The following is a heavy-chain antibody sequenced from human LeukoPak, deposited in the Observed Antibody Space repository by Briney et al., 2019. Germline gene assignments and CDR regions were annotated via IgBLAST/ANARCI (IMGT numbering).Heavy chain of an antibody. Sequence: ASVKVSCKASGYTFTGYYMHWVRQAPGQGLEWMGWINPNSGGTNYAQKFQGRVTMTRDTSISTAYMELSRLRSDDTAVYYCARLNYDILTGYLYYYYYMDVWGKGTTVTVSS. CDR3: ARLNYDILTGYLYYYYYMDV. J-gene: IGHJ6*03. V-gene: IGHV1-2*02. CDR1: GYTFTGYY. CDR2: INPNSGGT. D-gene: IGHD3-9*01.